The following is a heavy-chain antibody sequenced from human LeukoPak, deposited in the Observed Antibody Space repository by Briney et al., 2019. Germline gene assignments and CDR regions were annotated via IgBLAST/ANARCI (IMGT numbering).Heavy chain of an antibody. J-gene: IGHJ5*02. V-gene: IGHV4-39*01. CDR2: IYYSGST. D-gene: IGHD6-13*01. CDR3: ARARAAAGINWFDP. CDR1: GGCISSSSYY. Sequence: PSETLSLTCTVSGGCISSSSYYWGWIRQPPGKGLEWIGSIYYSGSTYYNPSLKSRVTISVDTSKNQFSLKLSSVTAADTAVYYCARARAAAGINWFDPWGQGTLVTVSS.